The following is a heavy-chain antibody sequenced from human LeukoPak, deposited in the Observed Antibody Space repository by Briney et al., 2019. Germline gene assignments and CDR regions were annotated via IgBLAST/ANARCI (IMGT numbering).Heavy chain of an antibody. CDR1: GYTFTDDY. D-gene: IGHD3-22*01. J-gene: IGHJ3*02. Sequence: ASVKVSCKASGYTFTDDYIHWVRQAPGQGLEWMGWINAYNGNTNYAQKLQGRVTMTTDTSRSTAYMELRSLRSDDTAVYYCARDAGETYYYDSSGPGYAFDIWGQGTMVTVSS. CDR3: ARDAGETYYYDSSGPGYAFDI. V-gene: IGHV1-18*04. CDR2: INAYNGNT.